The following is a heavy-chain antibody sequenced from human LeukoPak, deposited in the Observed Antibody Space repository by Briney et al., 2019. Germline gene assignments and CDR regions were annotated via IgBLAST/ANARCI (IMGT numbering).Heavy chain of an antibody. D-gene: IGHD4-17*01. J-gene: IGHJ4*02. Sequence: SETLSLTCAVSGGSISSGGYSWSWIRQPPGKGLDCIGYIYHSGSTYYSPSLKSRVTISVDRSKNQFSLKLSSVTAADTAVYYCARVDLDYGDSFDYWGQGTLVTVSS. CDR1: GGSISSGGYS. V-gene: IGHV4-30-2*01. CDR3: ARVDLDYGDSFDY. CDR2: IYHSGST.